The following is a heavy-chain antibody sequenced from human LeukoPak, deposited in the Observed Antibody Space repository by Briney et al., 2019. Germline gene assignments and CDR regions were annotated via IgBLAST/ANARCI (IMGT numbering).Heavy chain of an antibody. J-gene: IGHJ2*01. CDR1: GGSVSSYY. Sequence: SETLSLTCSVSGGSVSSYYWSWIRQPPGKGLDWIGYIYYSGSTNYNPSLKRRITMSLDMSKNQFSLKLNSVTAADTAVYYCAREGAAGYFELWGRGTLVTVSS. CDR3: AREGAAGYFEL. V-gene: IGHV4-59*02. CDR2: IYYSGST.